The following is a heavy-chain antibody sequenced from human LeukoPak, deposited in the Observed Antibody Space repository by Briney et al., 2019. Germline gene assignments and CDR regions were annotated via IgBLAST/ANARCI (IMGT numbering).Heavy chain of an antibody. CDR2: IYPNSGAT. V-gene: IGHV1-2*02. J-gene: IGHJ4*02. CDR3: ANYDFWSGYYDY. Sequence: ASVKVSCKASGYTFTGYYMHWVRQAPGQGLEWMGYIYPNSGATKYAQKFQGRVTMTRDTSISTAYMELSGLRSDDTAVYYCANYDFWSGYYDYWGQGTLVTVSS. CDR1: GYTFTGYY. D-gene: IGHD3-3*01.